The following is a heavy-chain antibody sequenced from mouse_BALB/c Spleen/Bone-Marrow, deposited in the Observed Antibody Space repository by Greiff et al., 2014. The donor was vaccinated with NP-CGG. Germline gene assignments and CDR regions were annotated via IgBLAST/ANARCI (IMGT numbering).Heavy chain of an antibody. D-gene: IGHD4-1*01. CDR3: AKRGGLGPYWYFDV. CDR1: GFSLTVYG. J-gene: IGHJ1*01. V-gene: IGHV2-6-5*01. CDR2: IWGGGST. Sequence: QVQLQQPGPGLVAPSQSLSITCTVSGFSLTVYGVSWIRQPPGKGLEWLGVIWGGGSTYYNSALKSRLSISKDNSKSQVFLKMNSLQTDDTAMYYCAKRGGLGPYWYFDVWGAGTTVTVSS.